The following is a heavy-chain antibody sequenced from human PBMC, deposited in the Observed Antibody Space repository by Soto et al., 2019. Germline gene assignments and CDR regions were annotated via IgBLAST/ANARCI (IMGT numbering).Heavy chain of an antibody. CDR3: TKSSGGSSSVGMDY. V-gene: IGHV3-30*04. Sequence: PLRSLRVSCGGAGVMCKNYALNCVRQDSSKGLQRVASITRDEYNKYYADSVKGRFTISRDNSRDTLSLQMTALTIEDSSVYYCTKSSGGSSSVGMDYWGQGTRVTVSS. D-gene: IGHD6-6*01. CDR2: ITRDEYNK. J-gene: IGHJ4*02. CDR1: GVMCKNYA.